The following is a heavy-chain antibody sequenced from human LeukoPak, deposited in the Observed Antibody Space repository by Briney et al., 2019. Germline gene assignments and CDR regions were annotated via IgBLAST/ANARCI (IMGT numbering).Heavy chain of an antibody. CDR3: ARLLGPARLEYYFDF. CDR1: GFTFDDYW. Sequence: GGSLRLSCGASGFTFDDYWMSWVRQAPGQGLEWVANINQDGSEKYYLDSAKGRFTISRDNARNSLYLQMNSLRAEDTAVYYCARLLGPARLEYYFDFWGQGTLVTVSS. J-gene: IGHJ4*02. V-gene: IGHV3-7*01. CDR2: INQDGSEK. D-gene: IGHD6-6*01.